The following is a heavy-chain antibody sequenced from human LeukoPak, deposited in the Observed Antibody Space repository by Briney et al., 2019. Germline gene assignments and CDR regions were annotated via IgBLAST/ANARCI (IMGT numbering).Heavy chain of an antibody. CDR2: ISYDGSKR. Sequence: GGSLRLSWAASGFTFSDYYINWIRQAPGKGLEWVAVISYDGSKRYYADSVKGRFTISRDNSKNAFLQMNSLRAEDTAVYYCARDYDTSGSYFDFFDYWGQGTLVTVSS. V-gene: IGHV3-30-3*01. J-gene: IGHJ4*02. CDR3: ARDYDTSGSYFDFFDY. D-gene: IGHD3-22*01. CDR1: GFTFSDYY.